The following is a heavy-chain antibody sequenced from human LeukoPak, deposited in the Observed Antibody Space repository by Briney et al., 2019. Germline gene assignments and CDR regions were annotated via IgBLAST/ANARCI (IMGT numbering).Heavy chain of an antibody. Sequence: SETLSLTCAVYGGSFSGYYWSWIRQPPGKGLEWIGEINHSGSTNYNPSLKSRVTISVDTSKNQFSLKLSSVTAADTAVYYCARELEEGFDYWGQGTLVTVSS. CDR3: ARELEEGFDY. J-gene: IGHJ4*02. CDR1: GGSFSGYY. V-gene: IGHV4-34*01. D-gene: IGHD1-1*01. CDR2: INHSGST.